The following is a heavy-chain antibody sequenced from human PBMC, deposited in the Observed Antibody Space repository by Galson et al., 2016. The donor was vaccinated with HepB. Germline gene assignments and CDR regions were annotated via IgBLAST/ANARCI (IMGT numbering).Heavy chain of an antibody. V-gene: IGHV3-7*03. CDR3: ARDAAYHQIDY. CDR2: INQDGGEK. Sequence: SLRLSCAAAGFSFTSYSMSCVRQAPGKGLEWVADINQDGGEKYHKDSVKGRVTISKDNAKNSLFLQLNSLRAEDTAVYYCARDAAYHQIDYWGQGTLVTVSS. D-gene: IGHD3-16*01. J-gene: IGHJ4*02. CDR1: GFSFTSYS.